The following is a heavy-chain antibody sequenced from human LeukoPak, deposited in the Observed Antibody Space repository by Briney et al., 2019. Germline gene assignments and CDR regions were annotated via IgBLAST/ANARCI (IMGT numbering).Heavy chain of an antibody. D-gene: IGHD4-17*01. CDR1: GYTFTTYG. CDR3: ARDRLKTYGDYGDY. Sequence: GASVKVSCKASGYTFTTYGVSWVRQAPGQGLEWMGWISPYTGNTNYAQKLQGRVTMTTDTSTNTAYMALRSLRSDDTAVYYCARDRLKTYGDYGDYWGQGTLVTVSS. CDR2: ISPYTGNT. J-gene: IGHJ4*02. V-gene: IGHV1-18*01.